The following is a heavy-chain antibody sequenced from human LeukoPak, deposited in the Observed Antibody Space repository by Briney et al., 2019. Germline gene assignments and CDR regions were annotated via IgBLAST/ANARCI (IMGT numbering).Heavy chain of an antibody. V-gene: IGHV3-33*01. Sequence: GGSLRLSCAASGFTFSSYGMHWVRQALGKGLEWVAVIWYDGTNKYYADSVKGRFTISRDSSKNTLYLQMNSLRAEDTAVYYCARAAYDSSGYLTLWGQGTLVTVSS. D-gene: IGHD3-22*01. CDR3: ARAAYDSSGYLTL. CDR2: IWYDGTNK. CDR1: GFTFSSYG. J-gene: IGHJ4*02.